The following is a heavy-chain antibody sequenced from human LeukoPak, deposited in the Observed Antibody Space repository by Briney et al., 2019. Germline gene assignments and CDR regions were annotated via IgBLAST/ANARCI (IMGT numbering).Heavy chain of an antibody. D-gene: IGHD1-26*01. Sequence: PSETLSLTCAVYGGSFSGYYWSWIRQPPGKGLEWIGEINHSGSTNYNPSLKSRVTISVDTSKNQFSLKLSSVTAADTAVYYCARGQFRRGESYGALINYYYYYMDVWGKGTTVTVSS. CDR2: INHSGST. J-gene: IGHJ6*03. CDR3: ARGQFRRGESYGALINYYYYYMDV. V-gene: IGHV4-34*01. CDR1: GGSFSGYY.